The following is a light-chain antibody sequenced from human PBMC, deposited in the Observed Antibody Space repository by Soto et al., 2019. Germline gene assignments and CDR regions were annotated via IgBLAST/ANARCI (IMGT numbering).Light chain of an antibody. Sequence: EIVLTQSPGTLSLSPGDRATLSCRASQSVTGTYLAWYQQKPGQAPRLLIYGESIRATGIPDRFSGSGSATDFTLTISRLEPEDFAVYYCQQYGSPLWTFGQGTKVEI. CDR1: QSVTGTY. J-gene: IGKJ1*01. V-gene: IGKV3-20*01. CDR3: QQYGSPLWT. CDR2: GES.